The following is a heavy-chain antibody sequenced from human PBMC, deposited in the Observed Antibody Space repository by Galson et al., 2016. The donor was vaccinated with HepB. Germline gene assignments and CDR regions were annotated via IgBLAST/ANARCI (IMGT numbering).Heavy chain of an antibody. CDR1: GFTFSNYG. Sequence: SLRLSCAASGFTFSNYGIHWVRQAPGKGLEWVAVIWYDGNNKYYADSVRGRFTISRDNSKKTLYLQMNSLRGEDTAVYYCARDVTVAGTVLDYWGQGFLVTVSS. CDR3: ARDVTVAGTVLDY. V-gene: IGHV3-33*01. CDR2: IWYDGNNK. J-gene: IGHJ4*02. D-gene: IGHD6-19*01.